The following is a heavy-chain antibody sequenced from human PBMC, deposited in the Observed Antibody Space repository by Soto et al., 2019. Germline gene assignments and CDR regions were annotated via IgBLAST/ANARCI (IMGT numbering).Heavy chain of an antibody. Sequence: QVQLVESGGGVVQPGRSLGLSCAGSGFTFSNSDIHWVRQAPGKGLEWVAVISYDGSSKNYADSVKGRFTISRDNSKNTLYLQLNSLRPEDTAVYFCAKDESQMLRGVMRYWGQGTLVTVSS. D-gene: IGHD3-10*01. CDR2: ISYDGSSK. CDR3: AKDESQMLRGVMRY. J-gene: IGHJ4*02. V-gene: IGHV3-30*18. CDR1: GFTFSNSD.